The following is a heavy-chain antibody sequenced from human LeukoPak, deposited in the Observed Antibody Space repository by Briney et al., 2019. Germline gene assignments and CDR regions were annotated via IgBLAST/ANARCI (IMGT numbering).Heavy chain of an antibody. Sequence: ASVKVSCKASGYTFTGYYMHWVRQAPGQGLEWMGWINPNRGGTNYAQKFQGRVTMTRDTSSSTAYMELSRLRSDDTSVYYCASCSAAACTPSYFHFHYLDLWGKGTTVTLSS. CDR2: INPNRGGT. D-gene: IGHD6-13*01. CDR3: ASCSAAACTPSYFHFHYLDL. CDR1: GYTFTGYY. V-gene: IGHV1-2*02. J-gene: IGHJ6*03.